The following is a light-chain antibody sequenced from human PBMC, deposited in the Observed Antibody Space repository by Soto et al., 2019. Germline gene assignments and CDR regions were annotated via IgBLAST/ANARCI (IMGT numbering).Light chain of an antibody. CDR3: QQLNSYPT. CDR1: QTISSW. CDR2: AAS. Sequence: DIQMTHSPSTLSASVGERVTIXCRASQTISSWLAWYQQKPGKAPKLLIYAASTLQSGVPSRFSGSGSGTDFTLTISSLQPEDFATYYCQQLNSYPTFGQGTRLEI. J-gene: IGKJ5*01. V-gene: IGKV1-5*01.